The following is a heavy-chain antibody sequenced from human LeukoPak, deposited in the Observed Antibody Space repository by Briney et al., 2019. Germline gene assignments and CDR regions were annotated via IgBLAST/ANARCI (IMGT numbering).Heavy chain of an antibody. Sequence: SGGSLRLSCAASGFTFSSFAMSWVRQAPGKGLEWVSTISGSGGSTYYADSVKGRFSVSRDNSKTTLYLQLSSLRAEDTAVYYCARDGEGVATIEGTLILFYFDYWGQGTLVTVSS. J-gene: IGHJ4*02. CDR3: ARDGEGVATIEGTLILFYFDY. D-gene: IGHD5-12*01. CDR2: ISGSGGST. CDR1: GFTFSSFA. V-gene: IGHV3-23*01.